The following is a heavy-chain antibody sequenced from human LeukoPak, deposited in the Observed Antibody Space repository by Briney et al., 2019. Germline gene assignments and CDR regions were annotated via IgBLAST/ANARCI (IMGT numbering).Heavy chain of an antibody. J-gene: IGHJ4*02. D-gene: IGHD1-26*01. CDR3: ATNPIGYSGSYRIRDY. Sequence: GASVKVSCKASGYTFTGYYMRWVRQAPGQGLEWMGWINPNSGGTNYAQKFQGRVTMTEDTSTDTAYMELSSLRSEDTAVYYCATNPIGYSGSYRIRDYWGQGTLVTVSS. CDR1: GYTFTGYY. V-gene: IGHV1-2*02. CDR2: INPNSGGT.